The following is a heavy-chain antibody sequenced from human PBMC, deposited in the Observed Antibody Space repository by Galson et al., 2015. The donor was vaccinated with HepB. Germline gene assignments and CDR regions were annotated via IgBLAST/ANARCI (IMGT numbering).Heavy chain of an antibody. CDR1: GYTFTGYY. CDR2: INPNSGGT. D-gene: IGHD3-22*01. V-gene: IGHV1-2*06. CDR3: ARTYYYDSSGYYPARHIAFDI. Sequence: SVKVSCKASGYTFTGYYMHWVRQAPGQGLEWMGRINPNSGGTNYAQKFQGRVTMTRDTSISTAYMELSRLRSDDTAVYYCARTYYYDSSGYYPARHIAFDIWGQGTMVTVSS. J-gene: IGHJ3*02.